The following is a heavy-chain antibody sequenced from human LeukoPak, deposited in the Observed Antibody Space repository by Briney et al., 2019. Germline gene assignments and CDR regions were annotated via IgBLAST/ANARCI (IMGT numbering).Heavy chain of an antibody. CDR1: GYTFTSYG. D-gene: IGHD3-22*01. CDR3: AREGYYYDSSGYFDGMDV. Sequence: GASVKVSCKASGYTFTSYGISWVRQAPGQGLEWMGWISAYNGNTNYAQKHQGRVTMTTGTSTSTAYMELRSLRSDDTAVYYCAREGYYYDSSGYFDGMDVWGQGTTVTVSS. CDR2: ISAYNGNT. V-gene: IGHV1-18*01. J-gene: IGHJ6*02.